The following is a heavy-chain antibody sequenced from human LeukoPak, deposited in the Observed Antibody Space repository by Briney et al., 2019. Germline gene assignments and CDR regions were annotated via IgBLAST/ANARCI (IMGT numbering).Heavy chain of an antibody. V-gene: IGHV1-2*02. J-gene: IGHJ4*02. CDR1: GYTFTGYY. CDR3: ARAITMIVEPLDY. Sequence: ASVKVSCKASGYTFTGYYMHWVRQTPGQGLEGMGWINPNSGGTNYAQKFQSRVTMTRDTSISTAYMELSRLRSGDTAVYYCARAITMIVEPLDYWGQGTLVTVSS. D-gene: IGHD3-22*01. CDR2: INPNSGGT.